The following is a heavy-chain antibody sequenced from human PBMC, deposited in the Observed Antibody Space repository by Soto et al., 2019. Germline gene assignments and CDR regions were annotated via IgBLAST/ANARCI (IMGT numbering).Heavy chain of an antibody. Sequence: EVQLLESGGGLVQPGGSLRLSCAASGFTFSSYAMSWVRQAPGKGLEWVSAISGSGGSTYYADSVKGRFTISRDNSKNTLYLQMNSLRAEDTVVYYCAKMSSQAYYYYYGMDVWGQGTTVTVSS. CDR3: AKMSSQAYYYYYGMDV. V-gene: IGHV3-23*01. CDR2: ISGSGGST. J-gene: IGHJ6*02. CDR1: GFTFSSYA.